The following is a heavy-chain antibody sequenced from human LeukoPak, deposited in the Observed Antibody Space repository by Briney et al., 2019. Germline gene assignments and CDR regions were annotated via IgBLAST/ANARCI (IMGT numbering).Heavy chain of an antibody. J-gene: IGHJ3*02. D-gene: IGHD2-15*01. Sequence: GGSLRLSCTASGFTFSTYSMNWVRQAPGKGLEWVSSISSSSSHIYYAASVKGRFTISRDNAKNSSYLQMNSLRAEDTAVYYCARHRSGGSLDDAFDIWGQGTLVTVSS. CDR1: GFTFSTYS. CDR2: ISSSSSHI. CDR3: ARHRSGGSLDDAFDI. V-gene: IGHV3-21*01.